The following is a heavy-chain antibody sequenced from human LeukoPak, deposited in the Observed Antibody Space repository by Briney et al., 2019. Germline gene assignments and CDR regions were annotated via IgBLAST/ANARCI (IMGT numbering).Heavy chain of an antibody. CDR1: GGSISSYY. CDR2: IYASGST. CDR3: ARDSNLEYSSSRGLGR. D-gene: IGHD6-6*01. V-gene: IGHV4-4*07. Sequence: SSETLSLTCTVSGGSISSYYWSWIRQPAGKGLEWIGRIYASGSTYYNPSLKSRVTMSVGTSKNQFSLRLTTVTAADTAVYYCARDSNLEYSSSRGLGRWGQGTLVTVSS. J-gene: IGHJ4*02.